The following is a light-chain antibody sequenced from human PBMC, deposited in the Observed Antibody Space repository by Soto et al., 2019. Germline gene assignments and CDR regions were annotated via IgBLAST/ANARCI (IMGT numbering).Light chain of an antibody. V-gene: IGKV1-12*01. CDR2: TVS. CDR1: HGVSGW. J-gene: IGKJ3*01. CDR3: QQGKTFPFT. Sequence: IQMTQSPSSVPASVGDTVTLSCQTSHGVSGWLAWYQQKPGKAPTLLIYTVSNLQSGVPSRFSGSGSGTDLSLTITNLQPEDFATYFCQQGKTFPFTFGPGTKVEVK.